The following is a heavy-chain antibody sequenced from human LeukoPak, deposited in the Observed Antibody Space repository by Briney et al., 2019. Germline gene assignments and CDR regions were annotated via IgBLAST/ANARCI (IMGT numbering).Heavy chain of an antibody. V-gene: IGHV4-59*01. J-gene: IGHJ3*01. CDR2: IYYSGST. D-gene: IGHD5-12*01. CDR1: GGSISSYY. Sequence: SETLSLTCTVSGGSISSYYWSWIRQPPGKGLEWIGYIYYSGSTNYNPSLKSRVTISVDTSKNQFSLKLSSVTAADTAVYYCARGRGYSGYSVWGQGTTVTVSS. CDR3: ARGRGYSGYSV.